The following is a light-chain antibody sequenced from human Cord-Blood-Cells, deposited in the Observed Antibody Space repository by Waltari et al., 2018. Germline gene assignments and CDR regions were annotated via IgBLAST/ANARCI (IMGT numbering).Light chain of an antibody. J-gene: IGLJ3*02. CDR2: EGS. CDR3: CSYAGSSTWV. Sequence: QSALHQPATVSGYPGQSITISCTGTSSDVGGYTLVSWYQQHPGKAPKLMIYEGSKRPSGVSNRFSGSKSGNTASLTISGLQAEDEADYYCCSYAGSSTWVFGGGTKLTVL. CDR1: SSDVGGYTL. V-gene: IGLV2-23*01.